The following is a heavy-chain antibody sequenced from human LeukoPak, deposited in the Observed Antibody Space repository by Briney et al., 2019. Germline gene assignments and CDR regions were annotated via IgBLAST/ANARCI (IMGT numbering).Heavy chain of an antibody. J-gene: IGHJ6*03. V-gene: IGHV7-4-1*02. CDR1: GYTFTNYA. CDR3: ARRRAGSGSYRGYYYYMDV. CDR2: INTNTGNP. D-gene: IGHD3-10*01. Sequence: ASVKVSCKASGYTFTNYAMNWVRQAPGQGLEWMGWINTNTGNPTYAQGFTGRFVFSLDTSVSTAYLQISSLKAEDTAVYHCARRRAGSGSYRGYYYYMDVWGKGTTVTVSS.